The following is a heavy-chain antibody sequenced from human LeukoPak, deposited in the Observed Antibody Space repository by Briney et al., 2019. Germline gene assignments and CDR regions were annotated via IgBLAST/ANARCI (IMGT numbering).Heavy chain of an antibody. Sequence: QPGGSLRLSCAASGFTFSSYSMNWVRQAPGKGLEWVSYISSSSSTIYYADSVKGRFTISRDNAKNSLYLQMNSLRDEDTAVYYCARGEPKTTVTTFDYWGQGTLVTVSS. D-gene: IGHD4-4*01. CDR3: ARGEPKTTVTTFDY. CDR1: GFTFSSYS. J-gene: IGHJ4*02. V-gene: IGHV3-48*02. CDR2: ISSSSSTI.